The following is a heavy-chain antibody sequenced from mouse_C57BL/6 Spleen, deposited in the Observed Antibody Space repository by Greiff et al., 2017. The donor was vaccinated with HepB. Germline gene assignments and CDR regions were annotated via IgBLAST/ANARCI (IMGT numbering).Heavy chain of an antibody. J-gene: IGHJ2*01. CDR1: GYAFSSYW. D-gene: IGHD3-2*02. V-gene: IGHV1-80*01. Sequence: VQLVESGAELVKPGASVKISCKASGYAFSSYWMNWVKQRPGKGLEWIGQIYPGDGDTNYNGKFKGKATLTADKSSSTAYMQLSSLTSEDSAVYFCASQLRLRMDYWGQGTTLTVSS. CDR3: ASQLRLRMDY. CDR2: IYPGDGDT.